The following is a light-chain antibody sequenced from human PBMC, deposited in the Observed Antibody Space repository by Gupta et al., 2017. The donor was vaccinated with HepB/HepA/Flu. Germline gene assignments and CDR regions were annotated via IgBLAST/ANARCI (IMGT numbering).Light chain of an antibody. CDR3: QSYDSSLSGWV. V-gene: IGLV1-40*01. CDR1: SSNTGAGYD. J-gene: IGLJ3*02. CDR2: GNS. Sequence: QSVLPQPPSVSGPPGQRVPISCTGSSSNTGAGYDVHWYQHLPGTAPKLLIYGNSNRPSGVPDRFSGSKSGTSASLATTGLQAEEEADYYWQSYDSSLSGWVFGGGTKLTVL.